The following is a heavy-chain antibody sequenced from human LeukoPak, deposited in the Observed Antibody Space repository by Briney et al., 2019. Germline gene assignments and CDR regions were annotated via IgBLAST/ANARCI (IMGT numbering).Heavy chain of an antibody. V-gene: IGHV1-46*01. CDR3: ARKLENSNCGSGSNGPMGS. D-gene: IGHD3-10*01. CDR2: INPSGGST. J-gene: IGHJ3*01. Sequence: ASVKVSCKASGYTFTSYYMHWVRQAPGQGLEWMGIINPSGGSTSYAQKFQGRVTMTRDTSTSTVYMELSSLRSEDTAVYYCARKLENSNCGSGSNGPMGSWGKGKMVTASS. CDR1: GYTFTSYY.